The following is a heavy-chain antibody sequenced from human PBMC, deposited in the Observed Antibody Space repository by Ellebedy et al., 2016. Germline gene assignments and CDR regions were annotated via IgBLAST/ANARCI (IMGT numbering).Heavy chain of an antibody. J-gene: IGHJ6*02. CDR2: ISWNSGSI. V-gene: IGHV3-9*01. CDR1: GFTFDDYA. CDR3: AKDPNYYYYYYGMDV. Sequence: GGSLRLXXAASGFTFDDYAMHWVRQAPGKGLEWVSGISWNSGSIGYADSVKGRFTISRDNAKNSLYLQMNSLRAEDTALYYCAKDPNYYYYYYGMDVWGQGTTVTVSS.